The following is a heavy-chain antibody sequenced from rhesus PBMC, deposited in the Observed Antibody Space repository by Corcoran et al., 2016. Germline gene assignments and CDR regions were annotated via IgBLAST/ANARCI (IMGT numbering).Heavy chain of an antibody. CDR1: GFSISTSGTG. J-gene: IGHJ6*01. Sequence: QVTLKESGPALVKPTQTLTLTCTFSGFSISTSGTGVGWRRQPPGKALEWLASIYWNDSKYSTTSLKSRLTTSKDTSKNQVVLTMTTMDPVDTATYYCARVGRGGLDSWGQGVVVTVSS. CDR2: IYWNDSK. CDR3: ARVGRGGLDS. V-gene: IGHV2-95*01.